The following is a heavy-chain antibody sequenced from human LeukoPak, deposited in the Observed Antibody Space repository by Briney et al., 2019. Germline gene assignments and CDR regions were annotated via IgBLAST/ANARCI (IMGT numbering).Heavy chain of an antibody. J-gene: IGHJ4*02. CDR2: INHSGST. Sequence: SETLSLTCAVYGWSFSGYYWSWIRQPPGKGLEWIGEINHSGSTKYNPALKSRGTISEDTSKHQFSLKLSSVTAADTAVYYCARGQYSSSPVFDFWGQGTLVTVSS. D-gene: IGHD6-6*01. CDR1: GWSFSGYY. V-gene: IGHV4-34*01. CDR3: ARGQYSSSPVFDF.